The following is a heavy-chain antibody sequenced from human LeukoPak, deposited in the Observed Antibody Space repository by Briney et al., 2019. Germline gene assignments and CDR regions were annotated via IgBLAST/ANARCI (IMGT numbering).Heavy chain of an antibody. Sequence: ASVKVSCKASGYTITNNYMHWVRQPPDQGLDWMGVINPSGTGTSYAQKFQGRITMSRDTSTSTVYMELSSLRSEDTAVYYCAREPQDYGDYRFDPWGRGTLVTVSS. J-gene: IGHJ5*02. CDR3: AREPQDYGDYRFDP. CDR2: INPSGTGT. CDR1: GYTITNNY. D-gene: IGHD4-17*01. V-gene: IGHV1-46*01.